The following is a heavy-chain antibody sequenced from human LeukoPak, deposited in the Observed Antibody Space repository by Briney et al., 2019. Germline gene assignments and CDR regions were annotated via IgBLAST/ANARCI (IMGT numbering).Heavy chain of an antibody. CDR1: GGSFSGYY. J-gene: IGHJ3*02. D-gene: IGHD3-22*01. V-gene: IGHV4-34*01. CDR3: ARARLLYYYDSSGNDAFDI. Sequence: SETLSLTCAVYGGSFSGYYWSWIRQPPGKGLEWIGEINHSGSTNYNPSLKSRVTISVDTSKNQFSLKLSSVTAADTAVYYCARARLLYYYDSSGNDAFDIWGQGTMVTVSS. CDR2: INHSGST.